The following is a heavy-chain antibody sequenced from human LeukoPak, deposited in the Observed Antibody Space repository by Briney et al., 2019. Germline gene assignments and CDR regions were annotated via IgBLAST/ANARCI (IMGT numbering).Heavy chain of an antibody. V-gene: IGHV3-9*03. J-gene: IGHJ4*02. CDR2: ISWNSGSI. CDR3: AKGGSGSYYSYFDY. Sequence: PGGSLRLSCAASGFTFDDYAMHWVRQAPGKGLEWVSGISWNSGSIGYADSVKGRFTISRDNAKNSLYLQMNSLRAEDMALYYCAKGGSGSYYSYFDYWGQGTLVTVSS. D-gene: IGHD1-26*01. CDR1: GFTFDDYA.